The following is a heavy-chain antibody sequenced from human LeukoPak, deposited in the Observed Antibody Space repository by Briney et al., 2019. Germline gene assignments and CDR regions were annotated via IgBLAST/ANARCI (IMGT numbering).Heavy chain of an antibody. Sequence: PGGSLRLSCAASGFTFSTYWMSWVRQAPGRGLEWMSSIKQDGSEKYYLDSVKGRFTISRDNADNSLYLQMNSLRAEDTAVYYCAKDQTKYYYDNSGYCDYWGQGTLVTVSS. J-gene: IGHJ4*02. CDR3: AKDQTKYYYDNSGYCDY. D-gene: IGHD3-22*01. CDR2: IKQDGSEK. V-gene: IGHV3-7*01. CDR1: GFTFSTYW.